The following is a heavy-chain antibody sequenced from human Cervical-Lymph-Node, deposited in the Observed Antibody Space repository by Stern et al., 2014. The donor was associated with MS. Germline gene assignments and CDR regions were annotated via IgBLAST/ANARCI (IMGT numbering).Heavy chain of an antibody. J-gene: IGHJ4*02. CDR1: GGSISSSSNW. V-gene: IGHV4-4*02. D-gene: IGHD5-18*01. CDR2: IYHSGRT. CDR3: ATIRVTGGYGNGPPFDY. Sequence: QLQLQESGPGLVKPSGTLSLTCGVSGGSISSSSNWWSWVSQPPGKGLEWIGEIYHSGRTNYNPSLKSRVTISVDKSKNQFSLNLSSVTAADTAVYYCATIRVTGGYGNGPPFDYWGQGTLVTVSS.